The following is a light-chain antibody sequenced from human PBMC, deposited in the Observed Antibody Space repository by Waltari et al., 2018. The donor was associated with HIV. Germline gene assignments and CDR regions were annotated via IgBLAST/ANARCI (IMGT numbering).Light chain of an antibody. V-gene: IGLV2-14*03. CDR1: SSDVGGYNF. CDR3: SSYTSSYTLL. J-gene: IGLJ2*01. CDR2: DVS. Sequence: QSITISCTGTSSDVGGYNFVSWYQHHPGKAPKLIIYDVSKRPSGVSNRFSGSKSGNTASLTISGLQAEDGTDYYCSSYTSSYTLLFGGGTKLTVL.